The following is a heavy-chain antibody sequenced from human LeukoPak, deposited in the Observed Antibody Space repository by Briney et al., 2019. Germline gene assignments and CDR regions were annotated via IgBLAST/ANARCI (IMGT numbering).Heavy chain of an antibody. CDR2: MNPSSGNT. Sequence: ASVKVSCKASGYTFTSYDINWVRQATGQGLEWMGWMNPSSGNTGYAQKFQGRVTMTRNTSISTAYMELSSLRPEDTAVYYCARVPPIEWLPSIRNYYYYYGMDVWGQGTTVTVSS. CDR1: GYTFTSYD. J-gene: IGHJ6*02. CDR3: ARVPPIEWLPSIRNYYYYYGMDV. D-gene: IGHD6-19*01. V-gene: IGHV1-8*01.